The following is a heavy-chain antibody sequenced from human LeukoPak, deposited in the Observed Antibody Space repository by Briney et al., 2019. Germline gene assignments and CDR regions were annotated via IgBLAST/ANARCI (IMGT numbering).Heavy chain of an antibody. V-gene: IGHV1-69*06. J-gene: IGHJ6*03. CDR3: ARGLRIAAAGLDVVTGKNYYYYYMDV. CDR1: GYTFTSYH. Sequence: SVQVSCKASGYTFTSYHMHWVRQAPGQGLEWMGGIIPIFGTANYAQKFQGRVTITADKYTSTAYMELSSLRSEDTAVYYCARGLRIAAAGLDVVTGKNYYYYYMDVWGKGTTVTVSS. CDR2: IIPIFGTA. D-gene: IGHD6-13*01.